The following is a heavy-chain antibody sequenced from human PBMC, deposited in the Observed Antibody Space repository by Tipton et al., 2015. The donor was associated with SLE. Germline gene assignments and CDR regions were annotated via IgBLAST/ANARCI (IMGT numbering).Heavy chain of an antibody. CDR1: GGSISSSYYY. CDR2: IYASGST. D-gene: IGHD2-21*01. V-gene: IGHV4-61*02. CDR3: AREIAYGAFDT. J-gene: IGHJ3*02. Sequence: TLSLTCTVSGGSISSSYYYWTWIWQPAGKGLEWIGRIYASGSTKYNPSLKSRVTISVDTSKNQFSLKLSSVTAADTAVYYCAREIAYGAFDTWGQGTMVTVSS.